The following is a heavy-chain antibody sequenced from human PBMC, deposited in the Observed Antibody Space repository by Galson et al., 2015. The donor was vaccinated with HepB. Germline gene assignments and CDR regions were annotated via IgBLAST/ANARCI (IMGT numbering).Heavy chain of an antibody. J-gene: IGHJ4*02. CDR3: ARDKAYYDILTPTPNFDY. D-gene: IGHD3-9*01. V-gene: IGHV6-1*01. Sequence: CAISGDSVSSNSAAWNWIRQSPSRGLEWLGRTYYRSKWYNDYAVSVKSRITINPDTSKNQFSLQLNSVTPEDTAVYYCARDKAYYDILTPTPNFDYWGQGTLVTVSS. CDR1: GDSVSSNSAA. CDR2: TYYRSKWYN.